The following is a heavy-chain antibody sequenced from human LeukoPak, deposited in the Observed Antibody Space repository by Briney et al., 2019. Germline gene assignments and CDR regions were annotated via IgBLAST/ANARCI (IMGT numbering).Heavy chain of an antibody. Sequence: GGSLRLSCAASGFTFDDYAMHWVCQASGKGLEWVSHITWDGGSTHYADTVKGRFTISRDNAKKSLYLQMNSLRAEDTAVYYCARARLTDYVWGRRTFDIWGQGTMVTISS. V-gene: IGHV3-43D*03. CDR3: ARARLTDYVWGRRTFDI. CDR2: ITWDGGST. J-gene: IGHJ3*02. D-gene: IGHD3-16*01. CDR1: GFTFDDYA.